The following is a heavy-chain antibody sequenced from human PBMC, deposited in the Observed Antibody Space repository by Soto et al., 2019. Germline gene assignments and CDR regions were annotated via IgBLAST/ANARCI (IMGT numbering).Heavy chain of an antibody. CDR3: ARRSGGFNYGQIDS. CDR1: GGSISSGGYY. V-gene: IGHV4-31*03. CDR2: IYYSGST. J-gene: IGHJ4*02. Sequence: PSETLSLTCTVSGGSISSGGYYWTWIRQHPGKGLEWIGYIYYSGSTYYNPSLKSRVTISVDTSKNQFSLKLSSVTAADTAVYYCARRSGGFNYGQIDSWGQGTLVTVSS. D-gene: IGHD5-18*01.